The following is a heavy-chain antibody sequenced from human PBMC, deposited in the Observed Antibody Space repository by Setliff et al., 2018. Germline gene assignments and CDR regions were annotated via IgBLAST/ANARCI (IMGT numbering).Heavy chain of an antibody. CDR1: GFAFGTYG. V-gene: IGHV3-30*02. CDR3: ARDPIGPFLSYMDD. J-gene: IGHJ6*03. Sequence: PGGSLRLSCAASGFAFGTYGMHWVRQAPGKGLEWLTFIRYDGSYKYYTDSVKGRFTISRDNSQNTLFLQMNGLRPEDTAVYFCARDPIGPFLSYMDDWGKGTTVTVSS. CDR2: IRYDGSYK. D-gene: IGHD3-16*01.